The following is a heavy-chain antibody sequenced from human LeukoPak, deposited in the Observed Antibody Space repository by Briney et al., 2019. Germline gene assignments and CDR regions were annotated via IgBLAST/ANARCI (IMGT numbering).Heavy chain of an antibody. D-gene: IGHD2-2*01. J-gene: IGHJ6*03. CDR1: GGTISSYY. CDR2: ICYSKGT. Sequence: PSETLSLTCTVSGGTISSYYWSWIRQPPGQGLEWIGCICYSKGTNYNPSNNSRITISINTTTTHISQKVSSGTAADPPVYYCAREIMSHCSSTSCPIYYYYYMDVWGKGTTVTVSS. CDR3: AREIMSHCSSTSCPIYYYYYMDV. V-gene: IGHV4-59*12.